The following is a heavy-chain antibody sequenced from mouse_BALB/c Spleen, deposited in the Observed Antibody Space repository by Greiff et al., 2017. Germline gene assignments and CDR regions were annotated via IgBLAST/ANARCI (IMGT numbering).Heavy chain of an antibody. CDR2: IYPGNSDT. V-gene: IGHV1-5*01. Sequence: EVQLQQSGTVLARPGASVKMSCKASGYSFTSYWMHWVKQRPGQGLEWIGAIYPGNSDTSYNQKFKGKAKLTAVTSASTAYMELSSLTNEDSAVYYCTGLRLEGVDYWGQGTSVTVSS. D-gene: IGHD1-2*01. CDR1: GYSFTSYW. CDR3: TGLRLEGVDY. J-gene: IGHJ4*01.